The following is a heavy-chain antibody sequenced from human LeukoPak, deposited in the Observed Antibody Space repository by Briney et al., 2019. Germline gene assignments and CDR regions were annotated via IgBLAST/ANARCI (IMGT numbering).Heavy chain of an antibody. CDR1: GGSISSGGYY. CDR3: ARGQQANRYGSGSYLFDY. J-gene: IGHJ4*02. D-gene: IGHD3-10*01. CDR2: IYYSGST. Sequence: SETLSLTCTVSGGSISSGGYYWSWIRQHPGKGLEWIGYIYYSGSTYYNPALNSRVTISVDTSKNQFSLKLSSVTAADTAVYYCARGQQANRYGSGSYLFDYWGQGTLVTVSS. V-gene: IGHV4-31*03.